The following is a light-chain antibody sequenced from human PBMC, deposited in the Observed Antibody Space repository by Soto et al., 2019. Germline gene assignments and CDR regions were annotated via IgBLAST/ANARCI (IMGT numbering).Light chain of an antibody. V-gene: IGKV3-20*01. Sequence: TQSPATLSVTPGERATLSCRASQSVGGKLAWYQQRPGEAPRLLIYGASRRGSGIPDRFSGSGSGKDFTLTISRLEPEDFAVYYCQQYGSSGTFGQGTNVDI. CDR2: GAS. CDR3: QQYGSSGT. J-gene: IGKJ1*01. CDR1: QSVGGK.